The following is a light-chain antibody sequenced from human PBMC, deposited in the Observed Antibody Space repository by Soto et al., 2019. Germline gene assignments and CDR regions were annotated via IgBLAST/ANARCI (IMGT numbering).Light chain of an antibody. CDR3: GTWDSSLSAGL. J-gene: IGLJ1*01. CDR2: KNN. V-gene: IGLV1-40*01. CDR1: GSNVGASYD. Sequence: QTVVTQPPSVSGAPGQTITMSCTGSGSNVGASYDVHWYQVLPGAGPRLLIYKNNNRPSGVPDRFSGSKSGTSASLAITGLRAEDEADYYCGTWDSSLSAGLFGTGTKLTVL.